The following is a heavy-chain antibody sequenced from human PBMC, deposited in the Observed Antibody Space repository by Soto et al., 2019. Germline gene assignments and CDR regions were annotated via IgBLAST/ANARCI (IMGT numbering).Heavy chain of an antibody. CDR2: IRSKAYGGTT. J-gene: IGHJ6*03. D-gene: IGHD5-18*01. CDR3: TRDQIAGYSYGYYYYYYMDV. V-gene: IGHV3-49*03. Sequence: GGSLRLSCTASGFTFGDYAMSWFRQAPGKGLEWVGFIRSKAYGGTTEYAASVKGRFTISRDDSKSIAYLQMNSLKTEDTAVYYCTRDQIAGYSYGYYYYYYMDVWGKGTTVTVSS. CDR1: GFTFGDYA.